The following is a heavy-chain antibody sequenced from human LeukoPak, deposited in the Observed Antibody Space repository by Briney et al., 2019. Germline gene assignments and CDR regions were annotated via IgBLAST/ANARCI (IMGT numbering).Heavy chain of an antibody. Sequence: PGGSLRLSCAASGFTFSSYGMHWVRQAPGKGLEWVAFIRYDGSNKYYADSVKGRFTISRGNAKNSLYLQMNSLRAEDTAVYYCARDVAPIDYWGQGTLVTVSS. CDR1: GFTFSSYG. CDR2: IRYDGSNK. V-gene: IGHV3-30*02. J-gene: IGHJ4*02. CDR3: ARDVAPIDY.